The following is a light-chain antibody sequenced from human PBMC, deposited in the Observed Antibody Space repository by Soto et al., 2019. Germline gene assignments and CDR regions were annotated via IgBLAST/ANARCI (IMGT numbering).Light chain of an antibody. CDR3: LQDYSYPRT. Sequence: DIQMTQSPSSLSASVGDRVTITCQASQDISNYLNWYQQKPGKAPNVLIYDASNMETGVPSRFSASGSGTDFTFTISSLQPEDFATYYCLQDYSYPRTFGQGTKVEVK. V-gene: IGKV1-33*01. CDR2: DAS. CDR1: QDISNY. J-gene: IGKJ1*01.